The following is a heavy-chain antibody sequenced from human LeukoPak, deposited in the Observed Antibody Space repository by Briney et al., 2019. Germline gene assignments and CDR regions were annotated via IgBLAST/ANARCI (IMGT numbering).Heavy chain of an antibody. CDR3: SVAPGDY. Sequence: ASVKVSCKAPGYTFTGYYIHWVRQAPGQGLEWMGWINPNNDYTYYAQKFQGRVTLTRDTSISTVYMELTRLTSDDTALYYCSVAPGDYWGQGTLVIVSA. D-gene: IGHD2-21*01. CDR1: GYTFTGYY. V-gene: IGHV1-2*02. CDR2: INPNNDYT. J-gene: IGHJ4*02.